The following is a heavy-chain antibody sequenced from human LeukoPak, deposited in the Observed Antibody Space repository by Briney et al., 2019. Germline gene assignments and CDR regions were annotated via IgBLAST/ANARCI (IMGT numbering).Heavy chain of an antibody. CDR1: GGSISSGGYY. J-gene: IGHJ4*02. V-gene: IGHV4-61*08. D-gene: IGHD3-10*01. Sequence: SQTLSLTCTVSGGSISSGGYYWSWIRQPPGKGLEWIGYIYYSGSTNYNPSLKSRVTISIDTSKNQFSLNLISVTAADTAVYYCARLYGAAFDYWGQGTLVTVSS. CDR3: ARLYGAAFDY. CDR2: IYYSGST.